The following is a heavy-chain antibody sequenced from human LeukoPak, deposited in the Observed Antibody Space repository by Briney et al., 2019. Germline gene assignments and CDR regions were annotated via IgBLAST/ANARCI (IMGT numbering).Heavy chain of an antibody. CDR3: ARDGRLNGAGWFDP. CDR2: ISSSSTI. D-gene: IGHD3-10*01. Sequence: PGGSLRLSCAASGFTFSSYSMNWVRQAPGKGLEWVSYISSSSTIYYADSVKGRFTISRDNAKNSLYLQMNSLRAEDTAVYYCARDGRLNGAGWFDPWGQGTLVTVSS. CDR1: GFTFSSYS. J-gene: IGHJ5*02. V-gene: IGHV3-48*04.